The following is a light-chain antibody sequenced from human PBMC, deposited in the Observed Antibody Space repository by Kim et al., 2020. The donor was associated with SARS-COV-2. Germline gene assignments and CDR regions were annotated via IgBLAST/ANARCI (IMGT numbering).Light chain of an antibody. CDR1: QNVSSY. CDR3: QQRSNWLWT. J-gene: IGKJ1*01. CDR2: EAS. V-gene: IGKV3-11*01. Sequence: LSPGDRATLSCRASQNVSSYLAWSQPKPGQAPRLLIYEASNRTTGIPAMFSGSGSETDFTLTISCLEPEDFAVYYCQQRSNWLWTFGQGTKVDIK.